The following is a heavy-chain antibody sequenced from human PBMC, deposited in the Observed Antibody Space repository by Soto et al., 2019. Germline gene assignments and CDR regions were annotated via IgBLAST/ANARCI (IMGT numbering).Heavy chain of an antibody. Sequence: GGSLRLSCAASGFTFSSYWMSWVRQAPGKGLEWVANIKQDGSEKYYVDSVKGRFTISRDNAKNSLYLQMNSLRAEDTAVYYCARGGSSSNVGYFDLWGRGTLVTVSS. V-gene: IGHV3-7*01. CDR3: ARGGSSSNVGYFDL. D-gene: IGHD6-6*01. CDR2: IKQDGSEK. J-gene: IGHJ2*01. CDR1: GFTFSSYW.